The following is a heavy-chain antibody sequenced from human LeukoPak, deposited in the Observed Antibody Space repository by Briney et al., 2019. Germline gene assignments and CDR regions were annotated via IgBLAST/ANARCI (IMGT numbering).Heavy chain of an antibody. CDR2: IYYSGST. V-gene: IGHV4-59*12. Sequence: TPSETLSLTCTVSGGSISSYYWSWIRQPPGKGLELIGYIYYSGSTNYNPSLKSRVTISVDTSKNQFSLKLSSVTAADTAVYYCARIYSSSWFLNWFDPWGQGTLVTVSS. CDR1: GGSISSYY. J-gene: IGHJ5*02. CDR3: ARIYSSSWFLNWFDP. D-gene: IGHD6-13*01.